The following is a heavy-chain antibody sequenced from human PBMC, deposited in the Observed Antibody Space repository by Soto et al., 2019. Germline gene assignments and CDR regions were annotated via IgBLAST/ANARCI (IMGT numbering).Heavy chain of an antibody. Sequence: QVQLVQSGPEVKKPGASVKVSCKTSGYTFTSYGITWVRQAPGQGLEWMGWISTDKGNTKYSQKFQGRDTMTTDTPTSTANMELRRLTSDATAVYYCATRSPAFDYWGQGTLVTVSS. V-gene: IGHV1-18*01. CDR2: ISTDKGNT. J-gene: IGHJ4*02. CDR3: ATRSPAFDY. CDR1: GYTFTSYG.